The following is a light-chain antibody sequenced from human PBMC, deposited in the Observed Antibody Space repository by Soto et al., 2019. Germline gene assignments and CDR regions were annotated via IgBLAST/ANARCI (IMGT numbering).Light chain of an antibody. J-gene: IGLJ1*01. CDR3: SSYTSSSTRV. CDR2: EVS. CDR1: SSDVGAYDY. Sequence: QSALTQPASASGSPGQSITISCTGTSSDVGAYDYVSWYQQHPGKVPKLMIYEVSNRPSGVSNRFSGSKSGNTASLTISGLQAEDEADYYCSSYTSSSTRVFGTGTKVTVL. V-gene: IGLV2-14*01.